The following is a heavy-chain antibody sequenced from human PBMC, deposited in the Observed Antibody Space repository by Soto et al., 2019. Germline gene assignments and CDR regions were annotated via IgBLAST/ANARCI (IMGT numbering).Heavy chain of an antibody. D-gene: IGHD6-19*01. CDR3: ARIIAEAGTGFDF. CDR2: IYTGDSDI. V-gene: IGHV5-51*01. Sequence: GESLKISCQGSGYTFISYWIAWVRQKPGKGLEWMGIIYTGDSDIRYNPSFQGQVTISADKSINTAYLQWSSLKASDTAMYYCARIIAEAGTGFDFWGQGTLVTVSS. CDR1: GYTFISYW. J-gene: IGHJ4*02.